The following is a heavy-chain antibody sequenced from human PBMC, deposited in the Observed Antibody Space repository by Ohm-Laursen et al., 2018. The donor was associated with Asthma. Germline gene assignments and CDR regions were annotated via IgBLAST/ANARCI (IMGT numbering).Heavy chain of an antibody. CDR1: GFTFRSYA. CDR3: ARDVMEWYLPAFDF. CDR2: GGSYYGGGLK. V-gene: IGHV3-30-3*01. J-gene: IGHJ4*02. D-gene: IGHD3-3*01. Sequence: SLRLSCAASGFTFRSYAMHWVRQAPGKGLEWVAVGGSYYGGGLKYYADSVDGRFTVSRGDSKNTLYLQMNSLRPDDTAVYYCARDVMEWYLPAFDFWGQGTLVTVSS.